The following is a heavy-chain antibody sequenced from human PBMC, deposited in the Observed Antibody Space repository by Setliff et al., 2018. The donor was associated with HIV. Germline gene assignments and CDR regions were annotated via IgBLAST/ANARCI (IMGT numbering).Heavy chain of an antibody. CDR2: IYHSGST. Sequence: PSETLSLTCAVSGYSISSGYYWGWIRQPPGKGLEWIGSIYHSGSTYYNPSLKSRVTISVDTSKNQFSLKLSSVTAADTAVYYCARAVSHVDYWGQGTLGTVS. D-gene: IGHD6-19*01. J-gene: IGHJ4*02. CDR1: GYSISSGYY. V-gene: IGHV4-38-2*01. CDR3: ARAVSHVDY.